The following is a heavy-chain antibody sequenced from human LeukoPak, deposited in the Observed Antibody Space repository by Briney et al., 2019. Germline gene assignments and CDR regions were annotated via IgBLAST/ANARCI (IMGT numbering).Heavy chain of an antibody. Sequence: SVKVSCKASGVTFSSYAISWVRQAPGQGLEWMGGIIPIFGTANYAQKIQGRVTITTDESTSTAGMELSSLRSEDTAVYYCAYLYCSSTSCYGVDYWGQGTLVTVSS. V-gene: IGHV1-69*05. CDR1: GVTFSSYA. J-gene: IGHJ4*02. CDR2: IIPIFGTA. D-gene: IGHD2-2*01. CDR3: AYLYCSSTSCYGVDY.